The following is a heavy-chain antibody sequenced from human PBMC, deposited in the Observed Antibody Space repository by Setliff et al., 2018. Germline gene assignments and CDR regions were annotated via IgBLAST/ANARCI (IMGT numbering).Heavy chain of an antibody. CDR2: IISNSLTI. J-gene: IGHJ4*02. V-gene: IGHV3-48*01. D-gene: IGHD2-15*01. CDR1: GFNFNLYN. CDR3: ARDEVNCSGSKCYSGFDS. Sequence: GGSLRLSCAASGFNFNLYNMNWVRQAPGKGLEWVSYIISNSLTIHYADSVRGRFTVSRDNARNSLYLQMNNLRAEDTAAYYCARDEVNCSGSKCYSGFDSWGQGTLVTVSS.